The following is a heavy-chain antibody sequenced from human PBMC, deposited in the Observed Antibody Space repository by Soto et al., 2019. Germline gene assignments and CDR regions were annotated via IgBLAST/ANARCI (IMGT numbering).Heavy chain of an antibody. D-gene: IGHD3-22*01. CDR3: AGDSSGYSYDAFDI. V-gene: IGHV3-74*01. J-gene: IGHJ3*02. CDR1: RFTFSSYW. Sequence: VGSLRLSCAASRFTFSSYWMHWVRQARGKGLVWVSRINSDGTGTGYADSVKGRITISRDNAKNTLYLQMNSLRSEDTAVYYCAGDSSGYSYDAFDIWGQGTMVTVSS. CDR2: INSDGTGT.